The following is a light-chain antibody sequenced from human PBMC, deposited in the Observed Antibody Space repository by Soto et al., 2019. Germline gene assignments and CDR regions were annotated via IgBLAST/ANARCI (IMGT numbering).Light chain of an antibody. CDR1: QSVSSTY. V-gene: IGKV3-20*01. CDR2: STS. J-gene: IGKJ2*01. CDR3: QQYGGSPRYT. Sequence: EIVLTQSPGTLSLSPGXRATLSCRASQSVSSTYLAWYQQRPGQAPRLLIYSTSSRATGIPDRFSGSGSGTDFTLTISRLEPEDFAVYYCQQYGGSPRYTFGQGTKLEIK.